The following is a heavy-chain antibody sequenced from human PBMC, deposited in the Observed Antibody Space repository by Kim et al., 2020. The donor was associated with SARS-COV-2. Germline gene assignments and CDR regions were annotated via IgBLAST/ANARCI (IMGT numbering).Heavy chain of an antibody. D-gene: IGHD4-17*01. CDR1: GGSISSSSYY. CDR3: ARHSGYGDYVAEY. V-gene: IGHV4-39*01. J-gene: IGHJ4*02. CDR2: IYYSVST. Sequence: SETLSLTCTVSGGSISSSSYYWGWIRQPPGKGRVWIGSIYYSVSTYYNPSLKSPVTISADTTQNPFSLTLSSVTAADTSVYYCARHSGYGDYVAEYWGQGTLVTPSS.